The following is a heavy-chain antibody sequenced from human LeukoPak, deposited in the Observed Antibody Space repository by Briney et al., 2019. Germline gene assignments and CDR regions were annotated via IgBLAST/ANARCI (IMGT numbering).Heavy chain of an antibody. V-gene: IGHV1-8*01. CDR3: ARGRRGALRYFVSGPRGYYYMDV. CDR2: MNPNSGNT. J-gene: IGHJ6*03. Sequence: ASVKVSCKASGYTFTSYDINWVRQATGQGLEWMGWMNPNSGNTGYAQKFQGRVTMTRNTSISTAYMELSSLRSEDTAVYYCARGRRGALRYFVSGPRGYYYMDVWGKGTTVTVSS. CDR1: GYTFTSYD. D-gene: IGHD3-9*01.